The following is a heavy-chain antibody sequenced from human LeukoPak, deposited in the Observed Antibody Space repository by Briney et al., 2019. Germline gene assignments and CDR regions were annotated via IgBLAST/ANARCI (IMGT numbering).Heavy chain of an antibody. V-gene: IGHV1-2*02. CDR1: GYTFTGYY. D-gene: IGHD3-16*02. CDR2: INPNSGGT. Sequence: ASAKVSCKASGYTFTGYYMHWVRQAPGQGLEWMGWINPNSGGTNYAQKFQGRVTMTRDTSISTAYMELSRLRSDDTAVYYCARGIMITFGGVIVNFDYWGQGTLVTVPS. J-gene: IGHJ4*02. CDR3: ARGIMITFGGVIVNFDY.